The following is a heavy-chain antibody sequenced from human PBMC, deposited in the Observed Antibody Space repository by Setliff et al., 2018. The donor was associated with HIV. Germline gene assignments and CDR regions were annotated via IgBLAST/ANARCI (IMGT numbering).Heavy chain of an antibody. CDR1: GGSISSHY. CDR2: IYYSGST. V-gene: IGHV4-59*11. J-gene: IGHJ4*02. CDR3: ARAEVWGLDY. D-gene: IGHD7-27*01. Sequence: SETLSLTCTVSGGSISSHYWSWIRQPPGKGLEWIGYIYYSGSTNYNPSFKSRVTISVDTSKNQFSLKLSSVTAADTAVYYCARAEVWGLDYWGQGTLVTVSS.